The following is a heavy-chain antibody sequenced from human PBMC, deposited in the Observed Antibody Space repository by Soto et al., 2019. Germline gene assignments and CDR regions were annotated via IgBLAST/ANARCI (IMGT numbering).Heavy chain of an antibody. CDR3: ARDYYDSSGSSGAFDI. CDR2: INAGNGNT. D-gene: IGHD3-22*01. CDR1: GYTFTSYA. V-gene: IGHV1-3*01. J-gene: IGHJ3*02. Sequence: ASVKVSCKASGYTFTSYAMHWVRQAPGQRLEWMGWINAGNGNTKYSQKFQGRVTITRDTSASTAYMELSSLRSEDTAVYYCARDYYDSSGSSGAFDIWGQGTMVTVSS.